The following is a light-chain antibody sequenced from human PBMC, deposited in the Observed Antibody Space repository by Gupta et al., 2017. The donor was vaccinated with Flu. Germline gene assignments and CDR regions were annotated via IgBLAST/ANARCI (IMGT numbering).Light chain of an antibody. V-gene: IGLV1-47*02. CDR2: SNN. CDR1: SSNIGSNY. Sequence: HSVLTQPPSSSGTPRHRVTIPRSGSSSNIGSNYVYWYQQFPGPAPKLLIYSNNQRPSGVPDRFSGSTSCASASLVISGRLYDDEADYYCAEWDDRLGGQGVFGGGTKLTVL. J-gene: IGLJ3*02. CDR3: AEWDDRLGGQGV.